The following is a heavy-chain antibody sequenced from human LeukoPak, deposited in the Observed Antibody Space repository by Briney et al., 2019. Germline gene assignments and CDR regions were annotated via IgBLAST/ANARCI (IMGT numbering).Heavy chain of an antibody. J-gene: IGHJ4*02. Sequence: GASVKVSCKASGYTFTSYDINWVRQATGQGLEWMGWMNPNSGNTGYAQKFQGRVTITRNTSISTAYMELSSLRSEDTAVYYCARVNSSSWYVDYWGQGTLVTVSS. CDR3: ARVNSSSWYVDY. CDR2: MNPNSGNT. CDR1: GYTFTSYD. D-gene: IGHD6-13*01. V-gene: IGHV1-8*03.